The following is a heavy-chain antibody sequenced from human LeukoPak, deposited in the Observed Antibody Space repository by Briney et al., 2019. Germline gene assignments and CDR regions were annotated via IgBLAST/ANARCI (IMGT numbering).Heavy chain of an antibody. CDR1: GYTFTSYG. V-gene: IGHV1-2*02. CDR2: INPNSGGT. D-gene: IGHD5-18*01. CDR3: ARVFGGYSYGKIDY. J-gene: IGHJ4*02. Sequence: ASVKVSCKASGYTFTSYGISWVRQAPGQGLEWMGWINPNSGGTNYAQKFQGRVTMTRDTSISTAYMELSRLRSDDTAVYYCARVFGGYSYGKIDYWGQGTLVTVSS.